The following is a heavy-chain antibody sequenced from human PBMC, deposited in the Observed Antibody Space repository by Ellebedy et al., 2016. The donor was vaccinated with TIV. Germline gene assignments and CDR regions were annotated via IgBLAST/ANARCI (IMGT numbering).Heavy chain of an antibody. CDR3: ASNFGDHLDY. CDR2: IYPGDSDT. J-gene: IGHJ4*02. D-gene: IGHD4-17*01. V-gene: IGHV5-51*01. CDR1: GYSFTSYW. Sequence: KVSCKGSGYSFTSYWIGWVRQMPGKGLEWMGIIYPGDSDTRYTPSFQGQITISVDNSISTAYLQWSSLKASDTAMYYCASNFGDHLDYWGQGTLVTVSS.